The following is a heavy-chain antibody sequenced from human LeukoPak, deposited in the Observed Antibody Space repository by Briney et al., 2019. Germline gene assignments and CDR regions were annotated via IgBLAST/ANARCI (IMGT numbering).Heavy chain of an antibody. CDR1: GFTFSSYA. V-gene: IGHV3-23*01. CDR3: ARDHLNFPGYSYAYDY. J-gene: IGHJ4*02. CDR2: ISGSGGST. Sequence: GGSLRLSCAASGFTFSSYAMSWVRQAPGKGLEWVSAISGSGGSTYYADSVKVRFTISRDNSKNTLYLQMNSLRAEDTAVYYCARDHLNFPGYSYAYDYWGQGTLVTVPS. D-gene: IGHD5-18*01.